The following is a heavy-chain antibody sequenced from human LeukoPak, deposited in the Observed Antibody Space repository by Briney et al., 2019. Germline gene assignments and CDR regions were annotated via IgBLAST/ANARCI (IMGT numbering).Heavy chain of an antibody. CDR1: GGSISSGGYS. D-gene: IGHD2-2*01. CDR2: IYHSGST. V-gene: IGHV4-30-2*01. CDR3: ARSHCSSTSCYPRWFDP. Sequence: SQTLSLTCAVSGGSISSGGYSWSWIRQPPGNGLEWVGYIYHSGSTYYNPSLKRRVTISVDRSKNQFSLKLSSVPAADTAVYYCARSHCSSTSCYPRWFDPWGQGTLVTVSS. J-gene: IGHJ5*02.